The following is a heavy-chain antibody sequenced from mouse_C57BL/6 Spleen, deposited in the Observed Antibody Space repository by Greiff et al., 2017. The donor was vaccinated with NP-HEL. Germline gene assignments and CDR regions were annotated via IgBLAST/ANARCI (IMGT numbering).Heavy chain of an antibody. D-gene: IGHD2-12*01. J-gene: IGHJ4*01. V-gene: IGHV1-64*01. CDR2: IHPNSGST. Sequence: QVQLQQSGAELVKPGASVKLSCKASGYTFTSYWMHWVKQRPGQGLEWIGMIHPNSGSTNYNEKFKSKATLTVDKSSSTAYMQLSSLTSEDSAVYYCARGTIPIYYAMDYWGQGTSVTVSS. CDR1: GYTFTSYW. CDR3: ARGTIPIYYAMDY.